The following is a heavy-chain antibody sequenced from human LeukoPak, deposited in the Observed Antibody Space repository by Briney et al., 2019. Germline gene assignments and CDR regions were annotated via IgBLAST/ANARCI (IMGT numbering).Heavy chain of an antibody. J-gene: IGHJ5*02. CDR3: AKDPYSSGWYNWFDP. CDR2: ISGSGGNK. Sequence: GGSLRLSCAASGFTFSSYAMSWVRQAPGKGLEWVSVISGSGGNKYYADSVKGRFTISRDNSKNTLYLQMNSLRAEDTAVYYCAKDPYSSGWYNWFDPWGQGTLVTVSS. D-gene: IGHD6-19*01. V-gene: IGHV3-23*01. CDR1: GFTFSSYA.